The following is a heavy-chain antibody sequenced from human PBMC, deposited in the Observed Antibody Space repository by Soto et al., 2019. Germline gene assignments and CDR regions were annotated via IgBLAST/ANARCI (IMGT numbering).Heavy chain of an antibody. D-gene: IGHD3-3*01. CDR2: ISYDGSNK. CDR3: ARDVLRFLEWLSPEVNWFDP. J-gene: IGHJ5*02. Sequence: GGSLRLSCAASGFTFSSYAMHWVRQAPGKGLEWVAVISYDGSNKYYADSVKGRFTISRDNSKNTLYLQMNSLRAEDTAVYYCARDVLRFLEWLSPEVNWFDPWGQGTLVTVSS. CDR1: GFTFSSYA. V-gene: IGHV3-30-3*01.